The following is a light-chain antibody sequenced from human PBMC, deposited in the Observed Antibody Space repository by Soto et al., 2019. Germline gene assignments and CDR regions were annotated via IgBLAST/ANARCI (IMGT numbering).Light chain of an antibody. CDR3: SSYTSSSTLEVV. V-gene: IGLV2-14*01. Sequence: QSVLTRPASVSGSPGQSITIACTGTSSDVGGYNYVSWYQQHPGKAPKLMIYDVSNRPSGVSNRFSGSKSGNTASLTISGLQAEDEADYYCSSYTSSSTLEVVFGGGTKVTVL. J-gene: IGLJ2*01. CDR1: SSDVGGYNY. CDR2: DVS.